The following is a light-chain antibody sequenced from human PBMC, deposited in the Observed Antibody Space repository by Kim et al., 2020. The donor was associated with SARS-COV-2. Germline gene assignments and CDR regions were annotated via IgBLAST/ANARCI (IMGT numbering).Light chain of an antibody. J-gene: IGKJ5*01. CDR1: QSVSSY. CDR2: DAF. Sequence: VAPGERATLSCRTSQSVSSYLAWYQQKPGQAPRLLIYDAFNRATAIPARFSGSGSGTDFTLTISSLEPEDFAVYYCQQRSNWPPTFGQGTRLEIK. V-gene: IGKV3-11*01. CDR3: QQRSNWPPT.